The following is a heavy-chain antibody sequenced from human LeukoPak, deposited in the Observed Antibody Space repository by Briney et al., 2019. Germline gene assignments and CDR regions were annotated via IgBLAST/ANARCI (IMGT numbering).Heavy chain of an antibody. V-gene: IGHV5-51*01. CDR2: IYPADSDI. Sequence: GVSLKISCKGSGYGINNYWIGWVRQMPGKGLEWMGIIYPADSDIRYSPSFQGQVTISVDKSISTAYLQWSSLKASDTAMYYCARQEYCSGGSCYTWFDPWGQGTLVTVSS. J-gene: IGHJ5*02. CDR3: ARQEYCSGGSCYTWFDP. CDR1: GYGINNYW. D-gene: IGHD2-15*01.